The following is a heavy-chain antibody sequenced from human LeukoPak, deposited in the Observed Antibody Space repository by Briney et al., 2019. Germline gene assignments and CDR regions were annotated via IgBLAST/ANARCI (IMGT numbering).Heavy chain of an antibody. J-gene: IGHJ4*02. CDR3: ARDPHAGIFDS. Sequence: GGSLRLSCSPSGVTFSGFNRSWVRQAPGRGLEHVAWISTIDSTTYYASSVVGRFTISRDNDKDLLYLQMDSLREDDTAVYYCARDPHAGIFDSWGQGTPVTVSS. CDR1: GVTFSGFN. CDR2: ISTIDSTT. V-gene: IGHV3-48*02.